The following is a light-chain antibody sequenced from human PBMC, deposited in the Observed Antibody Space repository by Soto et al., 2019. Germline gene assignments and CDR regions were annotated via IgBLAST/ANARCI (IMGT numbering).Light chain of an antibody. V-gene: IGLV1-44*01. CDR3: AAWDCNLNGWL. CDR2: SDD. Sequence: QLVLAQPPSASGTPGQRVTVSCSGSSSNIGTYTVNWYQQFPGTAPKLLIYSDDQWPSGVPDRFSGSKSGTSASLAISNLQSEDEADYYCAAWDCNLNGWLFGGGTKLTVL. CDR1: SSNIGTYT. J-gene: IGLJ3*02.